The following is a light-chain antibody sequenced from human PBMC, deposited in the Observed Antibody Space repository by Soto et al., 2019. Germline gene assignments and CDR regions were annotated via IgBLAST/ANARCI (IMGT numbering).Light chain of an antibody. CDR2: DVS. J-gene: IGLJ1*01. Sequence: QSALTQPASVSGSPGQSITISCTGTSSDVGGYNYVSWYQHHPGKAPKLIIYDVSNRPSGVSIRFSGSKSDNTASLTISGLQPEDEADYHCRSYTTSNTRQIVVGTGTKATVL. CDR3: RSYTTSNTRQIV. V-gene: IGLV2-14*03. CDR1: SSDVGGYNY.